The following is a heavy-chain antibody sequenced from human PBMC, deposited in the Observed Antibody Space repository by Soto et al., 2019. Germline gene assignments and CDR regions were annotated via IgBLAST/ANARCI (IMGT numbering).Heavy chain of an antibody. V-gene: IGHV4-39*07. Sequence: HSETLSLTCTVSGGSISGSRYYWGWIRQPPGKGLEWIGTIYYSGSTYYNPSLKSRVTISVDTSKNQLSLKLSSVTAADTAVYYCARGFGSSSRPANFDYWGQGTLVTVSS. J-gene: IGHJ4*02. CDR2: IYYSGST. CDR1: GGSISGSRYY. CDR3: ARGFGSSSRPANFDY. D-gene: IGHD6-6*01.